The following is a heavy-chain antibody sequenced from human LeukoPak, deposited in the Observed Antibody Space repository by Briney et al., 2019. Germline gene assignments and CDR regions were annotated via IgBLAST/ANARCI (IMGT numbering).Heavy chain of an antibody. D-gene: IGHD2-8*01. V-gene: IGHV5-51*01. CDR2: IYPGDSDT. J-gene: IGHJ3*02. Sequence: GESLKISCKGSGYSFTSYWIGWVRQTPGRGLEWMGTIYPGDSDTRYSPSFEGQVTISADKSVSTAYLQWTSVKASDSAMYFCARNLVYGSDARRRAFDIWGQGTMVIVSS. CDR3: ARNLVYGSDARRRAFDI. CDR1: GYSFTSYW.